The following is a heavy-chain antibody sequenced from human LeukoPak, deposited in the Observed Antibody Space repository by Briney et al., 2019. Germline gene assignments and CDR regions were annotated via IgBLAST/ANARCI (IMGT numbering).Heavy chain of an antibody. CDR1: GFTFSSYS. D-gene: IGHD4-17*01. J-gene: IGHJ4*02. Sequence: GGSLRLSCAASGFTFSSYSMNWVRQAPGKGLEWVSYISSSSSTIYYADSVKGRFTISRDNSKNTLYLQMNSLRAEDTAVYYCAKDRTVTKVLKETLDYWGQGTLVTVSS. CDR3: AKDRTVTKVLKETLDY. V-gene: IGHV3-48*01. CDR2: ISSSSSTI.